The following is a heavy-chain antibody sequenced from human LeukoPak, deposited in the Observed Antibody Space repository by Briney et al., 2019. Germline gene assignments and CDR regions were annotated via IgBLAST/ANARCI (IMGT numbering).Heavy chain of an antibody. V-gene: IGHV5-51*01. CDR2: IYPGDSDT. Sequence: GESLKISCKGSGYSFTSYWIGWVRQMPGKGLEWMGIIYPGDSDTRYSPSFQGQVTIPADKSISTAYLQWSSLKASDTAMFYCARRDSRLQHYFDYWGQGTLVTVSS. CDR1: GYSFTSYW. CDR3: ARRDSRLQHYFDY. J-gene: IGHJ4*02. D-gene: IGHD4-11*01.